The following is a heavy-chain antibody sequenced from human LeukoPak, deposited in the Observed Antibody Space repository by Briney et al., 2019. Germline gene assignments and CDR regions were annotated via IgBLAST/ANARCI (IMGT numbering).Heavy chain of an antibody. V-gene: IGHV4-4*07. D-gene: IGHD3-10*01. CDR2: IYTSGST. CDR1: GGSISSYY. J-gene: IGHJ4*02. CDR3: ARAPSAGSYSFYYFDY. Sequence: SETLSLTCTVSGGSISSYYWSWIRQPAGKGLEWIGCIYTSGSTNYNPSLKSRVTMSVDTSKNQSSLKLSSVTAADTAVYYCARAPSAGSYSFYYFDYWGQGTLVTVSS.